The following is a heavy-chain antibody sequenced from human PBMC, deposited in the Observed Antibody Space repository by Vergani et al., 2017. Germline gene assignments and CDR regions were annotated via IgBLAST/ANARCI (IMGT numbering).Heavy chain of an antibody. Sequence: EVQLVESGGGLVPPGRSLRLSCAASGFTFDDYAMHWVRQAPGKGLEWVSGISWNSGSIGYADSVKGRFTISRDNAKNSLYLQMNSLRAEDTALYYCAKGYATYYFDYWGQGTLVTVSS. J-gene: IGHJ4*02. CDR2: ISWNSGSI. V-gene: IGHV3-9*01. CDR3: AKGYATYYFDY. D-gene: IGHD1-26*01. CDR1: GFTFDDYA.